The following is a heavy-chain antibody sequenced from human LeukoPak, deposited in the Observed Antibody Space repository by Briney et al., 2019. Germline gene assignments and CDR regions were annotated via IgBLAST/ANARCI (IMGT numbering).Heavy chain of an antibody. J-gene: IGHJ3*02. CDR2: INSGGST. V-gene: IGHV3-66*02. CDR1: GFTVSTNY. CDR3: AKDRIAGHDTLDI. Sequence: GGSLRLSCAASGFTVSTNYMSWVRQAPGKGLEWVSLINSGGSTYYADSVKGRFTISRDNSKNTVYLQMNSLRAEDTAVYYCAKDRIAGHDTLDIWGQGTVVTVSS. D-gene: IGHD6-13*01.